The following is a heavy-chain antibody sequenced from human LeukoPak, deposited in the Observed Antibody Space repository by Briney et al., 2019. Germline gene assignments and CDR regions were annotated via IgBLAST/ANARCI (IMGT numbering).Heavy chain of an antibody. Sequence: GGSLRLSCAASGFTFSSYSMNWVRQAPGKGLEWVSSISSSSSYIYYADSVKGRFTISRDNAKNSLYLQMNSLRAEDTAVYYCAREGGYCSSTSCYNWFDPWGQGTLVTVSS. V-gene: IGHV3-21*01. CDR3: AREGGYCSSTSCYNWFDP. CDR1: GFTFSSYS. J-gene: IGHJ5*02. CDR2: ISSSSSYI. D-gene: IGHD2-2*01.